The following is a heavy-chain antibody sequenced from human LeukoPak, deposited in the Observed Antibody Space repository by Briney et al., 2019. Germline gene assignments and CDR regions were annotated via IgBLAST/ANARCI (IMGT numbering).Heavy chain of an antibody. CDR3: TTGRLGIGDYFDY. D-gene: IGHD7-27*01. V-gene: IGHV3-15*01. CDR1: GFTFSNAW. CDR2: IKSKTDGRTT. Sequence: GGSLRLSCAASGFTFSNAWMSWVRQAPGKGLEWVGRIKSKTDGRTTDYAAPVKGRFTISRDDSKNTLYLQMNSLKTEDTAVYYCTTGRLGIGDYFDYWGQGTLVTVSS. J-gene: IGHJ4*02.